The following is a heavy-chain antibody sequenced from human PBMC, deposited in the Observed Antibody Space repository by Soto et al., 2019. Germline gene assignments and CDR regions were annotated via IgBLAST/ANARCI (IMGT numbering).Heavy chain of an antibody. CDR2: IIPIFGTA. D-gene: IGHD6-13*01. CDR3: ARDGGSSSSYYYYGMDV. J-gene: IGHJ6*02. CDR1: GGTFSSYA. V-gene: IGHV1-69*13. Sequence: GPSVKVSCKASGGTFSSYAISWVRQAPGQGLEWMGGIIPIFGTANYAQKFQGRVTITADESTSTAYMELSSLRSEDTAVYYCARDGGSSSSYYYYGMDVWGQGTTVTVS.